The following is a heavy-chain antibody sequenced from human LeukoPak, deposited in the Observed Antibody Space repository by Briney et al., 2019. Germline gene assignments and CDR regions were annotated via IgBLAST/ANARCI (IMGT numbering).Heavy chain of an antibody. D-gene: IGHD5-12*01. Sequence: GGSLRLSCAASGLTFSSYSMNWVRQAPGKGLEWVSSISSSSSYIYYADSVKGRFTISRDNAKNSLYLQMNSLRAKDTAVYYCARGSGYGKGHDYWGQGTLVTVSS. CDR1: GLTFSSYS. V-gene: IGHV3-21*01. J-gene: IGHJ4*02. CDR2: ISSSSSYI. CDR3: ARGSGYGKGHDY.